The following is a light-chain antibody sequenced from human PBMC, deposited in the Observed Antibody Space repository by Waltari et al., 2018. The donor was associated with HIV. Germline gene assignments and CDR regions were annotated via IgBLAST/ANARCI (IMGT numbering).Light chain of an antibody. J-gene: IGLJ2*01. CDR2: EVN. CDR1: SYNRGGFTY. V-gene: IGLV2-14*01. CDR3: SSNTDTSTAL. Sequence: QSALTQPASVSGSPGQSITISCVASSYNRGGFTYVSWYQQHPGKATKVIIYEVNNRPSGVSLRFSGSKSGNTASLTISGLQIEDEADYYCSSNTDTSTALFGGGTKLSVL.